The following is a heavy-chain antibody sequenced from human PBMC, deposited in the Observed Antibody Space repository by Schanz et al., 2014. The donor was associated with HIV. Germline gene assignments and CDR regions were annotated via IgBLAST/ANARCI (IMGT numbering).Heavy chain of an antibody. J-gene: IGHJ3*02. CDR3: ASSESTYYDSNGYPTGSFNI. V-gene: IGHV1-69*01. CDR2: IIPNFATA. D-gene: IGHD3-22*01. CDR1: GYTFTSYD. Sequence: QVQLVQSGAEVKKPGASVKVSCKASGYTFTSYDINWVRQAPGQGLEWMGGIIPNFATASYAQKFQGRVTITADESTTTAYMELSSLRSEDTAMYYCASSESTYYDSNGYPTGSFNIWGQGTMIAVSS.